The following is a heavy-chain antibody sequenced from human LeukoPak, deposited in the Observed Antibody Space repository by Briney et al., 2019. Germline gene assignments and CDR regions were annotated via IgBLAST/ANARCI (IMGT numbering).Heavy chain of an antibody. V-gene: IGHV1-69*05. CDR3: ARASKVLPSGSYYNSQGWDMDV. J-gene: IGHJ6*04. D-gene: IGHD3-10*01. Sequence: SVKVSCKASGYTFTSYDINWVRQATGQGLEWMGGIIPIFGTANYAQKFQGRVTITTDESTSTAYMELSSLRSEDTAVYYCARASKVLPSGSYYNSQGWDMDVWGKGTTVTVSS. CDR1: GYTFTSYD. CDR2: IIPIFGTA.